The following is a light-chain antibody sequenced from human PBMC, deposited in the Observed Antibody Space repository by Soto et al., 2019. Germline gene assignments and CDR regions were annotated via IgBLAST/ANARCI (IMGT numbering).Light chain of an antibody. J-gene: IGKJ3*01. CDR3: QHRNKWPPIFT. V-gene: IGKV3-11*01. Sequence: EIVLTQSPATLSLSPGERATLSCVARQRLIDYVSWYQQKPGQAPRLLIYDVSNRATGIPARFSGSGSGTDFTLTISSLEPEDFAVYYCQHRNKWPPIFTFGPGTQVDFK. CDR1: QRLIDY. CDR2: DVS.